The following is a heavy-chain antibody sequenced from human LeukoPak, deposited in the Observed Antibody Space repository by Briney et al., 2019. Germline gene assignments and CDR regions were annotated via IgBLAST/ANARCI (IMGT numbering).Heavy chain of an antibody. CDR1: GGSISSSSYS. J-gene: IGHJ4*02. Sequence: SETLSLTYTVSGGSISSSSYSWGWIRQPPGKGLEWIGNIFYSGSTYYNPSLKSRVTISVDTSKNQFSLKLNSVTAADTAVYYCARLWFGAYYFDYWGQGTLVTVSS. CDR3: ARLWFGAYYFDY. V-gene: IGHV4-39*01. CDR2: IFYSGST. D-gene: IGHD3-10*01.